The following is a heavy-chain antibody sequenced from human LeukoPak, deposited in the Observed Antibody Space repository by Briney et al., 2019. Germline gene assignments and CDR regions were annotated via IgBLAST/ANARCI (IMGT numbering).Heavy chain of an antibody. CDR3: ATDIRRDGYAFDY. D-gene: IGHD5-24*01. CDR2: FDPEDGET. J-gene: IGHJ4*02. V-gene: IGHV1-24*01. CDR1: GYTLTELS. Sequence: ASVKVSCEVSGYTLTELSMHWVRQAPGKGLEWMGGFDPEDGETIYAQKFQGRVTMTEDTSTDTAYMELSSLRSEDTAVYYCATDIRRDGYAFDYWGQGTLVTVSS.